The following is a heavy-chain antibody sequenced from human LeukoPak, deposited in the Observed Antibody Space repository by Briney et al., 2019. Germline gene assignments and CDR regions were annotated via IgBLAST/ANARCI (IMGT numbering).Heavy chain of an antibody. Sequence: ASVKVSCKASVYTFTSYEINWVRQATGQGLEGMGWMNPNSGNTGYAQKFQGRVTMTRITSISTAYMELRSLRSEDKAVYYCARVGSGTPEDYFDYWGQGTLVTVSS. D-gene: IGHD1-26*01. CDR2: MNPNSGNT. CDR1: VYTFTSYE. V-gene: IGHV1-8*01. CDR3: ARVGSGTPEDYFDY. J-gene: IGHJ4*02.